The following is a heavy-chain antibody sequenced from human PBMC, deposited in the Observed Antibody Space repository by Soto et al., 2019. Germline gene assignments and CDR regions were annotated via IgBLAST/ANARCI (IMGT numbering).Heavy chain of an antibody. V-gene: IGHV3-7*01. CDR2: IKEDGSEI. J-gene: IGHJ4*02. CDR1: GFTFGRHW. Sequence: PGGSLRLSCAGSGFTFGRHWMTWVRQAPGKGLEWVANIKEDGSEIYYVDSVKGRFTISRDNAKNSVYLQMNSLRAEDTALYYCARDTYGDTGQAPDYWGQGTLVTVSS. D-gene: IGHD4-17*01. CDR3: ARDTYGDTGQAPDY.